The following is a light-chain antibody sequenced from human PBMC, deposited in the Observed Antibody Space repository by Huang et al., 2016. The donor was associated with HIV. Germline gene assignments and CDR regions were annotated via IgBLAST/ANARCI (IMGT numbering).Light chain of an antibody. V-gene: IGKV3-11*01. CDR3: QQRSNWPRT. CDR2: EAS. CDR1: QSVSSY. J-gene: IGKJ1*01. Sequence: ELVLTQSPATLSLSPGERATLSCRASQSVSSYLAWYQQKPGQAPRRLIYEASNRATGIPARFSGSGYGTDFTLTISSLEPEDFAVYYCQQRSNWPRTFGQGTKVEIK.